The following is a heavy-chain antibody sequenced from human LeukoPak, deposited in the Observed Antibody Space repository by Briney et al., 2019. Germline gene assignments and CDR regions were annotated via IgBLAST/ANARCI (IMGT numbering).Heavy chain of an antibody. J-gene: IGHJ6*03. Sequence: GGSLRLSCAASGFTFSSYGMHWVRQAPGKGLEWVANIKQDGSEKYYVDSVKGRITISRDNAKNSLYLQMNSLRAEDTAVYYCARDTLGYCSSTSCYGHYYYYYYMDAWGKGTTVTVSS. V-gene: IGHV3-7*01. CDR3: ARDTLGYCSSTSCYGHYYYYYYMDA. CDR2: IKQDGSEK. CDR1: GFTFSSYG. D-gene: IGHD2-2*01.